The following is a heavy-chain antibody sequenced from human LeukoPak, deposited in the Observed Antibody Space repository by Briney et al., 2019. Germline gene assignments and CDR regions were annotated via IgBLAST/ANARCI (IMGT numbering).Heavy chain of an antibody. J-gene: IGHJ4*02. Sequence: ASVKVSCKASGYTFTSYGISWVRQAPGQGLEWMGWISAYNGNTNYAQKLQGRVTMTTYTSTSTAYMELRSLRSDDTAVYFCARDLVYVSGSRRKDYFDYWGQGTLVTVSS. CDR1: GYTFTSYG. V-gene: IGHV1-18*01. CDR2: ISAYNGNT. CDR3: ARDLVYVSGSRRKDYFDY. D-gene: IGHD5/OR15-5a*01.